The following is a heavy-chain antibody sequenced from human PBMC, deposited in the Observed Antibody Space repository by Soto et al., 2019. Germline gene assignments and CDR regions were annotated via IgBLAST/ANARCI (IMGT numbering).Heavy chain of an antibody. V-gene: IGHV3-30*04. CDR1: GFTFSSYA. Sequence: GESLKISCAASGFTFSSYAMHWVRQAPGKGLEWVAVISYDGSNKYYADSVKGRFTISRDNSKNTLYLQMNSLRAEDTAVYYCARDRAAGKGGFDYWGQGTLVTVSS. CDR2: ISYDGSNK. CDR3: ARDRAAGKGGFDY. J-gene: IGHJ4*02. D-gene: IGHD6-19*01.